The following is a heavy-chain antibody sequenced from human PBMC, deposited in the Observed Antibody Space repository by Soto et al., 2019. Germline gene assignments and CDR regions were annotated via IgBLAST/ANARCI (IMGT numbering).Heavy chain of an antibody. D-gene: IGHD6-13*01. V-gene: IGHV4-39*01. CDR1: GGSISSSSYY. CDR3: ARLAVSYSSSWYSWISSTLQHYGMDV. CDR2: IYYSGST. J-gene: IGHJ6*02. Sequence: PSETLSLTCTVSGGSISSSSYYWGWIRQPPGKGLEWIGSIYYSGSTYYNPSLKSRVTISVDTSKNQFSLKLSSVTAADTAVYYCARLAVSYSSSWYSWISSTLQHYGMDVWGQGTTVTVSS.